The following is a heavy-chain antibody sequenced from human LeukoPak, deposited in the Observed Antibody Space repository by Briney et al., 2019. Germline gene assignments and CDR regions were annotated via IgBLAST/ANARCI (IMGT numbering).Heavy chain of an antibody. CDR3: ARDPYYDSSGYVAAAFDI. CDR1: GGSISSYY. Sequence: PSETLSLTCTVSGGSISSYYWSWIRQPPGKGLEWIGYIYYSGSTNYNPSLKSRVTISVDTSKNQFSLKLSSVTAADTAVYYCARDPYYDSSGYVAAAFDIWDQGTMVTVSS. CDR2: IYYSGST. D-gene: IGHD3-22*01. V-gene: IGHV4-59*01. J-gene: IGHJ3*02.